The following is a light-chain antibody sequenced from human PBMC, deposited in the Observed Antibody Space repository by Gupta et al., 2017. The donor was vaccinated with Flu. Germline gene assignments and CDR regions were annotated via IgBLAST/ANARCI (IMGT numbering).Light chain of an antibody. Sequence: RVTISCTGTTSDIGINYLYCYHPLPAAAPNLLFYYNNRRRSGVPARFSASTSATSASLPTIWLRAEDEADYYCAASDASRSNVVFGGGTKLTVL. CDR2: YNN. CDR1: TSDIGINY. J-gene: IGLJ2*01. CDR3: AASDASRSNVV. V-gene: IGLV1-47*02.